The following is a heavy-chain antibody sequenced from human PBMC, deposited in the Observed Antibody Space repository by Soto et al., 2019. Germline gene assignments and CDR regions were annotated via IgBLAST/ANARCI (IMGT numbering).Heavy chain of an antibody. D-gene: IGHD1-1*01. CDR3: ARQAATVATVPLLYFDP. CDR2: IYPDNSDT. CDR1: VYSFPGYW. Sequence: GESLKISCKASVYSFPGYWIGWVRQMPGKGLEWMGIIYPDNSDTRYSPSFQGQVTISADKSINTAYLQWSSLKASDTAMYYCARQAATVATVPLLYFDPWGQGTLVTVSS. J-gene: IGHJ4*02. V-gene: IGHV5-51*01.